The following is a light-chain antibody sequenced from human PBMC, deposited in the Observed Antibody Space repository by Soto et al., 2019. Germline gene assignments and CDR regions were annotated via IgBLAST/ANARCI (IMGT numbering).Light chain of an antibody. J-gene: IGLJ2*01. CDR1: SSDVGGYNY. CDR3: SSYTSSSTLEVV. CDR2: DVS. V-gene: IGLV2-14*01. Sequence: QSALTQPASVSGSPGQSITISCTGTSSDVGGYNYVSWYQQHPGKAPKLMIYDVSNRPSGLSNRFSGSKSGNTASLTISGLQAEDEADYYCSSYTSSSTLEVVFGGGTKLTVL.